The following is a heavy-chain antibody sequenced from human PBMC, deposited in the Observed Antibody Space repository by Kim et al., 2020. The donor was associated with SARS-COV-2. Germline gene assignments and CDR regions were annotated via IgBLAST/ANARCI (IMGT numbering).Heavy chain of an antibody. V-gene: IGHV6-1*01. Sequence: AVSVQSRITITPDTSENQFSLQLNSVTPEDTAVYYCARRSTSSSGFSFDYWGQGALVTVSS. J-gene: IGHJ4*02. D-gene: IGHD6-19*01. CDR3: ARRSTSSSGFSFDY.